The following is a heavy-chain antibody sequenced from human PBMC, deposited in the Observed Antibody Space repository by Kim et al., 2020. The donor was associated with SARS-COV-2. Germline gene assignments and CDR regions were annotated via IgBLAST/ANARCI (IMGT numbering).Heavy chain of an antibody. D-gene: IGHD2-15*01. Sequence: ASVKVSCKASGGTFSSYAISWVRQAPGQGLEWMGGIIPIFGTANYAQKFQGRVTITADESTSTSYMELSSLRSEDTAVYYCARDRNFRSCYFGGLCPNWFDPWGQGTLVTVSS. V-gene: IGHV1-69*13. CDR3: ARDRNFRSCYFGGLCPNWFDP. CDR2: IIPIFGTA. J-gene: IGHJ5*02. CDR1: GGTFSSYA.